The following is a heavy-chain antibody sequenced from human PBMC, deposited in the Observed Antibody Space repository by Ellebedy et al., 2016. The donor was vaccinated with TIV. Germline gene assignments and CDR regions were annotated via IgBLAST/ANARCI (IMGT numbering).Heavy chain of an antibody. CDR1: GVSISSYS. CDR3: VRGAYSYGLDV. V-gene: IGHV4-4*07. CDR2: IYTSGSS. Sequence: SETLSLTXSVTGVSISSYSWSWIRQPAGKGLEWIGRIYTSGSSNYNPSLKSRLIMSTDTSKNQFSLRLSSVTAADTGVHYCVRGAYSYGLDVWGQGTTVTVSS. J-gene: IGHJ6*02. D-gene: IGHD2-21*01.